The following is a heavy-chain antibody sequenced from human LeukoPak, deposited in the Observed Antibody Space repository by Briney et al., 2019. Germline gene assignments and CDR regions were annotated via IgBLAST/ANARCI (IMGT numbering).Heavy chain of an antibody. CDR2: IIPIFGTA. Sequence: SVKVSCKASGGTFSSYAISWVRQAPGQGLEWMGGIIPIFGTANYAQKFQGRVTITADESTSTAYMELSSLRSEDTAVYYCARVGAAAGTLGKIYYYGMDVWGQGTTVTVSS. J-gene: IGHJ6*02. CDR1: GGTFSSYA. V-gene: IGHV1-69*13. D-gene: IGHD6-13*01. CDR3: ARVGAAAGTLGKIYYYGMDV.